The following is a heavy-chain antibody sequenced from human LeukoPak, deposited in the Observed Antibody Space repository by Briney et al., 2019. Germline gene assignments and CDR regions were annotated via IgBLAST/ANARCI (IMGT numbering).Heavy chain of an antibody. J-gene: IGHJ4*02. Sequence: PSETLSLTCTVSGGSISSYYWSWIRQPPGKGLEWIGYIYYSGSTNYNPSLKSRVTISVDTPKNQFSLKLSSVTAADTAVYYCARVPGDYYFDYWGQGTLATVSS. V-gene: IGHV4-59*01. CDR3: ARVPGDYYFDY. D-gene: IGHD7-27*01. CDR1: GGSISSYY. CDR2: IYYSGST.